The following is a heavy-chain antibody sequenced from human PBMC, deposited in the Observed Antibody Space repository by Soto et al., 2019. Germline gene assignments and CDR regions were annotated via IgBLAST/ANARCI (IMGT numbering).Heavy chain of an antibody. CDR3: ARDGQQLAPYALDV. Sequence: QVQLVESGGGVVQPGTSLRLSCTTSGFTFSNHAMHWVRQAPGKGLEWVAQIWYDGSNKYYADSVKGRFTISRGNSRNMVYVQMNSLRVEDTAVYYCARDGQQLAPYALDVWGQGTSVTVSS. V-gene: IGHV3-33*01. CDR1: GFTFSNHA. J-gene: IGHJ6*02. CDR2: IWYDGSNK. D-gene: IGHD6-13*01.